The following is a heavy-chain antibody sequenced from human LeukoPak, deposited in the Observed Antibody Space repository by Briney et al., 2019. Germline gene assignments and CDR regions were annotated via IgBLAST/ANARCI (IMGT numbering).Heavy chain of an antibody. J-gene: IGHJ5*02. CDR3: ARGFYGPFDR. D-gene: IGHD2/OR15-2a*01. V-gene: IGHV4-59*02. CDR1: GASVSSSH. Sequence: PETLSLTCTVSGASVSSSHRNWIRHSPGKGLEWIANVDYNGSTKYNPSLRGRGTMSLVTSKTRFYLKLESVTAADTVRYYCARGFYGPFDRWGQGTLVTVSS. CDR2: VDYNGST.